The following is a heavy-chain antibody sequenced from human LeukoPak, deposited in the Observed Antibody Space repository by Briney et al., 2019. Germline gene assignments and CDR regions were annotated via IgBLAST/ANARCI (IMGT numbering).Heavy chain of an antibody. CDR1: GYTFTSYG. CDR3: ARPFSRLISAVNSGIYAY. J-gene: IGHJ4*02. CDR2: ISAGNGNT. V-gene: IGHV1-18*01. D-gene: IGHD1-26*01. Sequence: ASVKVSCKASGYTFTSYGISWVRQAPGQGLEWMGWISAGNGNTKYSQKFQGRVTITRDTSASTAYMELSSLRSEDTAVYYCARPFSRLISAVNSGIYAYWGQGTLVTVSS.